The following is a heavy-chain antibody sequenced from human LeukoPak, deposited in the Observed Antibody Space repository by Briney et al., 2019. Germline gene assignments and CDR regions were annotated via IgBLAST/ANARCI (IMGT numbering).Heavy chain of an antibody. Sequence: SETLSLTCTVSGGSISSSSYSWGWIRQPPGKGLEWIGSIYYSGSTYYNPSLKSRVTISVDTSKNQLSLKLSSVTAAVTAVYYCARSPYYGFGELFYYFDYWGQGTLVTVSS. CDR3: ARSPYYGFGELFYYFDY. J-gene: IGHJ4*02. CDR1: GGSISSSSYS. D-gene: IGHD3-10*01. V-gene: IGHV4-39*07. CDR2: IYYSGST.